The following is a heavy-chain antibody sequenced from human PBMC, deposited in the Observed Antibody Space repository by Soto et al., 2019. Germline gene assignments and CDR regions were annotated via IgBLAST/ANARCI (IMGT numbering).Heavy chain of an antibody. CDR1: GYTFTSYG. CDR3: ATGLALTMVRGVIITISRLFDL. Sequence: ASVKVSCKASGYTFTSYGISWVRQAPGQGLEWMGWISAYNGNTNYAQQLQGRVTMTTYTSTTTAYMDLRSLRSDDTAVYYCATGLALTMVRGVIITISRLFDLRGQGTWSPCPQ. D-gene: IGHD3-10*01. CDR2: ISAYNGNT. V-gene: IGHV1-18*01. J-gene: IGHJ5*02.